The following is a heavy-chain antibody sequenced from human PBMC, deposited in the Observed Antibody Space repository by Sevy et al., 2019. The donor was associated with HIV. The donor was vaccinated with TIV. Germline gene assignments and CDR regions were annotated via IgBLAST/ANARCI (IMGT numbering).Heavy chain of an antibody. V-gene: IGHV3-73*01. Sequence: GGSLRLSCAASGFTFSGSVIYWVRQPSGKGLEWVGRIRSKADSYATAYAVSVKGRFTISRDDSKNTAFLQMNVLKTEDTAVYYCATPTMTSLDYFDYWGQGTLATVSS. CDR2: IRSKADSYAT. D-gene: IGHD2-2*01. CDR1: GFTFSGSV. J-gene: IGHJ4*02. CDR3: ATPTMTSLDYFDY.